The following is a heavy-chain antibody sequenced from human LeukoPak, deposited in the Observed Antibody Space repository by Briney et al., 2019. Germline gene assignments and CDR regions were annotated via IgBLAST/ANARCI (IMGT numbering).Heavy chain of an antibody. Sequence: SETLPLTCTVSGGSISSSTYYWGWIRQPPGKGLEWIGAIYYTGATYYNPSLRSRVTVSVDTSKNHFSLNLRSVTAADAALYYCASAPRQASIGGLDYWGQGTLVTVSS. J-gene: IGHJ4*02. CDR1: GGSISSSTYY. V-gene: IGHV4-39*02. CDR3: ASAPRQASIGGLDY. D-gene: IGHD3-16*01. CDR2: IYYTGAT.